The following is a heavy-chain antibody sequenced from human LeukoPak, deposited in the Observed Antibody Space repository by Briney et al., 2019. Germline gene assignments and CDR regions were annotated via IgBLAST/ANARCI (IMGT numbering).Heavy chain of an antibody. CDR2: INPNSGGT. Sequence: ASVTVSCKASGYTLTGYYMHWVRQAPGQGLAGVGWINPNSGGTNYAQKFRGRVTMTRDTAISTAYMELSRLRSDDTAVYYCARGGITMIVVVTDDAFDIWGQGTMVTVSS. J-gene: IGHJ3*02. V-gene: IGHV1-2*02. CDR1: GYTLTGYY. CDR3: ARGGITMIVVVTDDAFDI. D-gene: IGHD3-22*01.